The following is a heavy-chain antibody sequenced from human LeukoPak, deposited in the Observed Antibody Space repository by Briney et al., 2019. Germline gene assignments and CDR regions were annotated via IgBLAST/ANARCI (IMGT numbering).Heavy chain of an antibody. V-gene: IGHV3-7*01. CDR3: ARDRRGYTYGYFPHF. CDR1: GFTFSSYW. D-gene: IGHD5-18*01. CDR2: IKQDGSEK. J-gene: IGHJ4*02. Sequence: GGSLRLSCAASGFTFSSYWMNWVRQAPGKGLEWVANIKQDGSEKDYVDSVKGRFTISRDNAKNSLYLQMNTLRAEDTAMYYCARDRRGYTYGYFPHFWGQGTLVTVSS.